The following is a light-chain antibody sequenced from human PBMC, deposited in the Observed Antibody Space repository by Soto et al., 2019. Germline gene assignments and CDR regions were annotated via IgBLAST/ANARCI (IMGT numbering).Light chain of an antibody. V-gene: IGLV3-25*02. CDR1: SLPKQN. CDR3: QSADSSGGYHVI. J-gene: IGLJ2*01. Sequence: SYELTQPPSVSVSPGQTARITCSGDSLPKQNAYWYQQKPGQAPVLVIYKDSERPSGIPERFSGSGSGTIVTLTISGVQAEDEADYYCQSADSSGGYHVIFGGGTKLTVL. CDR2: KDS.